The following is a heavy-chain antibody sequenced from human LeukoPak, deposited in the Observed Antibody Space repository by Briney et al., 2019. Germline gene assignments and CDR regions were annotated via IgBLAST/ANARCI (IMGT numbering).Heavy chain of an antibody. Sequence: GSSVKVSCKASGGTFSSYAISWVRQAPGQGLEWMGGIIPIFGTTNYAQKFQGRVTITTDESKSTTYRELSSLRSEDTAVYYCARGGYCSSTSCYIFDYWGQGTLVTVSS. CDR1: GGTFSSYA. J-gene: IGHJ4*02. D-gene: IGHD2-2*01. CDR2: IIPIFGTT. V-gene: IGHV1-69*05. CDR3: ARGGYCSSTSCYIFDY.